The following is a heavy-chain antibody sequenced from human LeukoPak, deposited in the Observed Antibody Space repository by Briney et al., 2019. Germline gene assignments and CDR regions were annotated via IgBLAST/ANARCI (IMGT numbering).Heavy chain of an antibody. CDR3: ARQTGSGLFTLP. D-gene: IGHD3/OR15-3a*01. Sequence: SETLSLTCTVSGYSISSGYYWGWIQQPPGKGLEWIGSIYYTGNTYYNASLKSRVTISIDTSKNQISLRLTSVTATDTAMYYCARQTGSGLFTLPGGQGTLVTVSS. CDR2: IYYTGNT. CDR1: GYSISSGYY. V-gene: IGHV4-38-2*02. J-gene: IGHJ4*02.